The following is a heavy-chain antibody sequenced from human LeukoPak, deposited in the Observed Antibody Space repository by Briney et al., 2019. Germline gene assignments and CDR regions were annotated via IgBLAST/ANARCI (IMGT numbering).Heavy chain of an antibody. CDR3: ARSPITMVRGVNYYYYYMDV. D-gene: IGHD3-10*01. V-gene: IGHV1-69*06. CDR1: GGTFSSYA. J-gene: IGHJ6*03. CDR2: IIPIFGTA. Sequence: SVKVSCKASGGTFSSYAISWVRQAPGQGLEWMGGIIPIFGTANYAQKFQGRVTITADKSTSTAYMELSSLRSEDTAVYYCARSPITMVRGVNYYYYYMDVWGKGTTVTVSS.